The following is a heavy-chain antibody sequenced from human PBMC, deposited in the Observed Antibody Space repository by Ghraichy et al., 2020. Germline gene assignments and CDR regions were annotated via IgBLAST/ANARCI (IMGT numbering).Heavy chain of an antibody. CDR3: AKDLREGCSCSNCYSYYYYYFGLVV. J-gene: IGHJ6*02. Sequence: LSLTCVASGFGFENYAMHWVRPAPGKGLEWVAGLSWNRGHIGYGDSVKCRFTVSRDDAKSSLYLQMNSLRVEDTAIYYCAKDLREGCSCSNCYSYYYYYFGLVVWGQGTTVTVS. CDR2: LSWNRGHI. V-gene: IGHV3-9*01. CDR1: GFGFENYA. D-gene: IGHD6-13*01.